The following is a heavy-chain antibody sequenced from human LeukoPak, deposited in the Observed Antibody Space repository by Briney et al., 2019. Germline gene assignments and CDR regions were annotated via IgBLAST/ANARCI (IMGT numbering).Heavy chain of an antibody. V-gene: IGHV3-23*01. J-gene: IGHJ4*02. D-gene: IGHD3-16*02. CDR3: AKSLYGGCDY. CDR2: VNGNGGST. CDR1: GFSFSTYA. Sequence: QSGGSLRLSCAASGFSFSTYAMSWVRQAPGKGREWVSGVNGNGGSTSYADSVKGRFTIFRDNSKNTVYLQMNSLRVEDTAVYYCAKSLYGGCDYWGQGTVVTASS.